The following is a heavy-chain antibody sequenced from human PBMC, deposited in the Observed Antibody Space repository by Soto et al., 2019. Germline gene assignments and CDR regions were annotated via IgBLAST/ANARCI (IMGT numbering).Heavy chain of an antibody. V-gene: IGHV1-46*01. CDR3: ARASRNYDFWSGYYKLQGYYYGMDV. J-gene: IGHJ6*02. Sequence: ASVKVSCKSSGYPFTSYCMHWVRQAPGQGLEWMGIINPSGGGTSYAQKFQGRVTMTRDTSTSTVYMELSSLRSEDTAVYYCARASRNYDFWSGYYKLQGYYYGMDVWGQGTTVPVSS. CDR2: INPSGGGT. D-gene: IGHD3-3*01. CDR1: GYPFTSYC.